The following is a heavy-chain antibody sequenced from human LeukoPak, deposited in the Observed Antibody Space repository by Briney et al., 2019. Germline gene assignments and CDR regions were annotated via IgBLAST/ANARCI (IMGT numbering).Heavy chain of an antibody. CDR2: IYYSGST. J-gene: IGHJ4*02. Sequence: PSETLSLTCTVSGGSISSYYWSWIRQPPGKGLEWIGYIYYSGSTNYNPSLKSRVTISVDTSKNQFSLKLSSVTAADTAVYYCAGQDGSSSGWYEEVFFDYWGQGTLVTVSS. V-gene: IGHV4-59*08. CDR3: AGQDGSSSGWYEEVFFDY. D-gene: IGHD6-19*01. CDR1: GGSISSYY.